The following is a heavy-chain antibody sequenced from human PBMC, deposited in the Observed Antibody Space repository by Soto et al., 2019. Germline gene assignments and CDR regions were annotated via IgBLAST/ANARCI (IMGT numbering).Heavy chain of an antibody. J-gene: IGHJ1*01. CDR1: GFTFRSYV. V-gene: IGHV3-33*05. D-gene: IGHD3-16*01. CDR3: ARWGTTGGLDV. Sequence: QVQLVESGGGVVQPGTSLRLSCVGSGFTFRSYVIHWVRQAPGKGLEWVALTSYDGSNTDYGDSVKGRFTISRDNSRNTVDLQMDSLSREDMAFYYCARWGTTGGLDVWGQGTLVSVSS. CDR2: TSYDGSNT.